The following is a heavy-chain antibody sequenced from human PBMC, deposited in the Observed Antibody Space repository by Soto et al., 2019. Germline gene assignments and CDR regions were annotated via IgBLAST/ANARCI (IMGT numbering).Heavy chain of an antibody. J-gene: IGHJ3*02. Sequence: PSETLSLTCTVSGGSISSGGYYWSWIRQHPGKGLEWIGYIYYSGSTYYNPSLKSRVTISVDTSKNQFSLKLSSVTAADTAVYYCARGGAIFGVVTEIDAFDIWGQGKRVTVSS. CDR2: IYYSGST. CDR1: GGSISSGGYY. CDR3: ARGGAIFGVVTEIDAFDI. V-gene: IGHV4-31*03. D-gene: IGHD3-3*01.